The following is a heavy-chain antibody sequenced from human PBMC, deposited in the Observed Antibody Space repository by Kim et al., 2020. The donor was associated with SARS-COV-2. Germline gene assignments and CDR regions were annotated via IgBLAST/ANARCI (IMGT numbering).Heavy chain of an antibody. CDR2: IYPGDSDT. CDR3: ALCGGNSGSYPGCFLYY. D-gene: IGHD2-21*02. Sequence: GESLKISCKGSGYSFTSYWIGWVRQMPGKGLEWMGIIYPGDSDTRYSPSFQGQVTISADKSIITAYLQWSSLKASDTAMYYCALCGGNSGSYPGCFLYYWGQGTLVTVSS. V-gene: IGHV5-51*01. CDR1: GYSFTSYW. J-gene: IGHJ4*02.